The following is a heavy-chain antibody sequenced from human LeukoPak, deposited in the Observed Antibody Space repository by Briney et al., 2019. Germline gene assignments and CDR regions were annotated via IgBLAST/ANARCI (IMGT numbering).Heavy chain of an antibody. V-gene: IGHV1-69*06. J-gene: IGHJ4*02. CDR3: ARTNDFWSGYCFDY. CDR1: GGTFSSYA. CDR2: IIPIFGTA. D-gene: IGHD3-3*01. Sequence: ASGKVSCKASGGTFSSYAISWVRQAPGQGLEWMGGIIPIFGTANYAQKFQGRVTITADKSTSTAYMELSSLRSEDTAVYYCARTNDFWSGYCFDYWGQGTLVTVSS.